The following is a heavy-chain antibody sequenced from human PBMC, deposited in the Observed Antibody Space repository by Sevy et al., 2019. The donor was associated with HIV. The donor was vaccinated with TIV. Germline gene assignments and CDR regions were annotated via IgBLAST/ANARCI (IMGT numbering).Heavy chain of an antibody. Sequence: SRTLSLTCDISGDSVTSSNAAWNWIRQSPSRGLEWLGKTYFRSKWFHDYADSVKSRITINPDTSKNQFSLQLKSVTPEDTAVYYCAREILSRGIRGVIGTWGQGTLVTVSS. CDR2: TYFRSKWFH. CDR3: AREILSRGIRGVIGT. V-gene: IGHV6-1*01. J-gene: IGHJ5*02. CDR1: GDSVTSSNAA. D-gene: IGHD3-10*01.